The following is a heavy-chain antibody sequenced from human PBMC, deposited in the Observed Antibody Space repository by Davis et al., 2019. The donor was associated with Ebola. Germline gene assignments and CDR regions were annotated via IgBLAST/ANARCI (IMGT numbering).Heavy chain of an antibody. CDR2: IWYDGSNK. V-gene: IGHV3-33*01. CDR3: ARVPWYPHLDI. Sequence: PGGSLRLSCAASGFTFSSYSMHWVRQAPGKGLEWVAVIWYDGSNKYYADSVKGRFTISRDNSKNTLYLQMNSLRAEDTAVYYCARVPWYPHLDIWGQGTMVTVSS. D-gene: IGHD6-13*01. CDR1: GFTFSSYS. J-gene: IGHJ3*02.